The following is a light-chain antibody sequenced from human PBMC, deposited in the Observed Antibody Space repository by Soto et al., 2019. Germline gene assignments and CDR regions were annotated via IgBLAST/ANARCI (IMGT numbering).Light chain of an antibody. CDR1: QSVVAA. J-gene: IGKJ2*01. Sequence: EIVMTQSPATLSVSPGERVTLSCRASQSVVAALAWYQQKPGQAPRLLIYGTSTRATGIPARFSGSGSATEFTLTISSLQSEDFAVYYCQQYNNWPPYTFGQGTKLEIK. CDR3: QQYNNWPPYT. V-gene: IGKV3-15*01. CDR2: GTS.